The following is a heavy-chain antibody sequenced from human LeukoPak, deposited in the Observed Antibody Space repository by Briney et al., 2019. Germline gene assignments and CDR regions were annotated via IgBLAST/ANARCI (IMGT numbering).Heavy chain of an antibody. CDR2: ISSSSSTI. CDR3: ARGPIAAREYYFDY. D-gene: IGHD6-13*01. J-gene: IGHJ4*02. Sequence: GGSLRLSCAAPGFTFSSYSMNWVRQAPGKGLEWVSYISSSSSTIYYADSVKGRFTISRDNAKNSLYLQMNSLRAEDTAVYYCARGPIAAREYYFDYWGQGTLVTVSS. V-gene: IGHV3-48*04. CDR1: GFTFSSYS.